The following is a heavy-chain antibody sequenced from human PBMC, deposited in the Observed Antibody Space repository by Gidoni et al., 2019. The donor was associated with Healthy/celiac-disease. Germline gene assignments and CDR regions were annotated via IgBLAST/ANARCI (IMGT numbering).Heavy chain of an antibody. CDR3: ARDVDTAMVKVVTGMDV. V-gene: IGHV1-69*04. CDR1: GGTFSSYA. J-gene: IGHJ6*02. CDR2: IIPILGIA. D-gene: IGHD5-18*01. Sequence: QVQLVQSGAAVKKPGSSVKVSCKASGGTFSSYAISWVRQAPGQGLEWMGRIIPILGIANYAQKFQGRVTITADKSTSTAYMELSSLRSEDTAVYYCARDVDTAMVKVVTGMDVWGQGTTVTVSS.